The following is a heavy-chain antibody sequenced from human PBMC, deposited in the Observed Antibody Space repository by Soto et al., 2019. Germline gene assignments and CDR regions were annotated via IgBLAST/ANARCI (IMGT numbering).Heavy chain of an antibody. J-gene: IGHJ4*02. V-gene: IGHV1-46*01. CDR3: AMDTNLLDYYFDY. CDR2: INPRSGRT. CDR1: GYTFTGYS. D-gene: IGHD3-10*01. Sequence: GASVKVSRKASGYTFTGYSMAWVRQAPGQGLEWMGVINPRSGRTSFAQKFQGRVTMTGDTCTSTVYMELSSLRSEETAVYYCAMDTNLLDYYFDYWGQGTLVTVSS.